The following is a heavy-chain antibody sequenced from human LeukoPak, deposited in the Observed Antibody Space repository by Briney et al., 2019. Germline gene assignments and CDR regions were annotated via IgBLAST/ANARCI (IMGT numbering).Heavy chain of an antibody. Sequence: SETLSLTCTVSGGSISSSSYYWGWIRQAPGKGLEWIGSIYYSGSTYYNPSLKSRVTISVDTSKNQFSLKLSSVTAADTAVYYCARHDKSSSSGAFDYWGQGTLVTVSS. D-gene: IGHD6-6*01. CDR1: GGSISSSSYY. CDR2: IYYSGST. CDR3: ARHDKSSSSGAFDY. V-gene: IGHV4-39*01. J-gene: IGHJ4*02.